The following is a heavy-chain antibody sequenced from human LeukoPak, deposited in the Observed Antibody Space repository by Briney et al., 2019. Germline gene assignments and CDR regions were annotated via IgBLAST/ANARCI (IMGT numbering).Heavy chain of an antibody. J-gene: IGHJ4*02. Sequence: SETLSLTCAVFGGTFNGYYWSWIRQSPGKGLEWIGEITPTGGTNYNPSLKSRVTISVDASNNQFSLKLTSLTAADTTVYYCARRGFLGSGTLAFGYWGQGTLVTVSS. V-gene: IGHV4-34*01. CDR2: ITPTGGT. CDR1: GGTFNGYY. D-gene: IGHD3-10*01. CDR3: ARRGFLGSGTLAFGY.